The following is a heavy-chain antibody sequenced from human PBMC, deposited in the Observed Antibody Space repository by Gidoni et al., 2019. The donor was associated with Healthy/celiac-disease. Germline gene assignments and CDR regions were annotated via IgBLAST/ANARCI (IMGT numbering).Heavy chain of an antibody. D-gene: IGHD1-26*01. CDR2: ISYDGSNK. V-gene: IGHV3-30*01. Sequence: QVQLVESGGGVVQPGRSLRLSCAASGFTFSSYAMHWVRQAPGKGLEWVAVISYDGSNKYYADSVKGRFTISRDNSKNTLYLQMNSLRAEDTAVYYCAREEWEPGWGQGTLVTVSS. CDR3: AREEWEPG. CDR1: GFTFSSYA. J-gene: IGHJ4*02.